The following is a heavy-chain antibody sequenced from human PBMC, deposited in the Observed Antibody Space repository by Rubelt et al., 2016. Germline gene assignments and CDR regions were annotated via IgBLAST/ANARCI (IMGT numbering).Heavy chain of an antibody. CDR2: IYSGGTT. CDR1: GFTFSSYA. Sequence: EVQLVESGGGVVQPGRSLRLSCADSGFTFSSYAMHWVRQAPGRGLEWVSVIYSGGTTYYADSVKGRFTISRDNSKNTLYLQMNSLRVEDTAVYYCAREETFDIWGQGTKVAVSS. V-gene: IGHV3-66*01. CDR3: AREETFDI. J-gene: IGHJ3*02.